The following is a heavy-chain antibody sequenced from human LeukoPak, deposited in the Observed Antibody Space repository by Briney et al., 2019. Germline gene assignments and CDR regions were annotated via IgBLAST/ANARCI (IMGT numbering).Heavy chain of an antibody. V-gene: IGHV4-59*01. D-gene: IGHD3-16*01. J-gene: IGHJ1*01. CDR3: ARVRGDFETD. CDR1: GGSISSYY. CDR2: RYYSGST. Sequence: SETLSLTCSVPGGSISSYYWTWIRQPPGKGLEWIGYRYYSGSTTYNPSLKSRVTISVDTSKSQFSLKLISVTAADTAIYYCARVRGDFETDWGQGTLVTVSS.